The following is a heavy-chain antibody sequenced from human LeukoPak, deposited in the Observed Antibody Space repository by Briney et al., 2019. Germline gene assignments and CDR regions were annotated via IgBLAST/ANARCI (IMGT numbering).Heavy chain of an antibody. Sequence: KRGGSFRLSCAASGFTFSNAWMSWVRQAPGKGLEWVGRIKSISDGGTTDYAAPVKGRFTVSRDDSKNTLYLQMNSLKTEDTAVYYCTTDEGYWGQGTLVTVSS. J-gene: IGHJ4*02. CDR1: GFTFSNAW. CDR2: IKSISDGGTT. V-gene: IGHV3-15*01. CDR3: TTDEGY.